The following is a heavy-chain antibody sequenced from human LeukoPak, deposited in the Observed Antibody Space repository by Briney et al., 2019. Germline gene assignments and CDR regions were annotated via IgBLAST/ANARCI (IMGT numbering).Heavy chain of an antibody. CDR1: GYTLTELS. CDR3: ATVGQWLQSDAFDI. V-gene: IGHV1-24*01. J-gene: IGHJ3*02. Sequence: ASVKVSCKVSGYTLTELSMHWVRQAPGKGFEWMGGFDPEDGETIYAQKFQGRVTMTEDTSTDTAYMELSSLRSEDTAVYYCATVGQWLQSDAFDIWGQGTMVTVSS. CDR2: FDPEDGET. D-gene: IGHD5-24*01.